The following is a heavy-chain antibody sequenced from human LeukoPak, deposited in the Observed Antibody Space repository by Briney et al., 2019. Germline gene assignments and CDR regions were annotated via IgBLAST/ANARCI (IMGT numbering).Heavy chain of an antibody. V-gene: IGHV4-34*01. CDR2: INHSGST. CDR3: ARWSIYVDTAIFDY. J-gene: IGHJ4*02. D-gene: IGHD5-18*01. Sequence: PSETLSLTCAVYGGSFSGYYWSWIRQPPGKGLEWIGEINHSGSTNYNPSLKSRVTISVDTSKNQFSLKLSSVTAADTAVYYCARWSIYVDTAIFDYWGQGTLVTVSS. CDR1: GGSFSGYY.